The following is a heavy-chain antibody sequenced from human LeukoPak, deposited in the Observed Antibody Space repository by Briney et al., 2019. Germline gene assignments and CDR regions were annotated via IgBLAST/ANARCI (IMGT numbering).Heavy chain of an antibody. CDR3: ARQIPAFCSPSSCYGGAFDY. CDR2: IYYIGKS. J-gene: IGHJ4*02. D-gene: IGHD2-2*01. CDR1: GGSINTSDYY. Sequence: SETLSLTCSVSGGSINTSDYYWGWIRQPPGKGLEWIGSIYYIGKSYYNPSLKSRVSISLDTSKNLFSLRLSSVTATDTAMYYCARQIPAFCSPSSCYGGAFDYWGQATLVTVSS. V-gene: IGHV4-39*01.